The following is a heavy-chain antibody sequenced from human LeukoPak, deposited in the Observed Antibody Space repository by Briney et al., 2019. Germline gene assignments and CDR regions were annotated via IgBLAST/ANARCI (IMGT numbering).Heavy chain of an antibody. J-gene: IGHJ4*02. V-gene: IGHV3-66*01. CDR2: IHSGGRT. Sequence: PSETLSLTCAVSGGSISSSNWWSWVRQPPGKGLEWVSVIHSGGRTKYVASVRDRFTISRDPAKNTVYLQMNSLRVDDTAAYYCARPGSASGYWVQWGQGTLVTVSS. CDR1: GGSISSSNW. CDR3: ARPGSASGYWVQ. D-gene: IGHD3-3*01.